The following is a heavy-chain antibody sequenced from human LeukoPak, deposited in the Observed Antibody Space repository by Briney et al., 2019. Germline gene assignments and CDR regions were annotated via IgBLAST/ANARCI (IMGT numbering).Heavy chain of an antibody. Sequence: SVKVSCKASGGTFSSYAISWVRQAPGQGLEWMGRIIPILGIANYAQKFQGRVTITADKSTSTAYMELSSLRSEDTAVYYCAREELLWFGERKRSLNWFDPWGQGTLVTVSS. D-gene: IGHD3-10*01. CDR2: IIPILGIA. CDR3: AREELLWFGERKRSLNWFDP. V-gene: IGHV1-69*04. CDR1: GGTFSSYA. J-gene: IGHJ5*02.